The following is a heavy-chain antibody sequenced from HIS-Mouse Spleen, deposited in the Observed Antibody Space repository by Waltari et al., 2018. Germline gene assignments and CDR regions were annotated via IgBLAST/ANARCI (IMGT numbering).Heavy chain of an antibody. CDR3: AREIPYSSSWYDWYFDL. Sequence: QLQLQESGPGLVKPSETLSLTCTVSGGSISSSSYYWGWIRQPPGKGLVWIGSIYYRGSTYYHPSLKSRVTISVDTSKNQFSLKLSSVTAADTAVYYCAREIPYSSSWYDWYFDLWGRGTLVTVSS. CDR2: IYYRGST. V-gene: IGHV4-39*07. J-gene: IGHJ2*01. D-gene: IGHD6-13*01. CDR1: GGSISSSSYY.